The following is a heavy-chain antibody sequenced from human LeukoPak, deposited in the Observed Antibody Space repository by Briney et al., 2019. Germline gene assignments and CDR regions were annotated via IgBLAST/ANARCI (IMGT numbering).Heavy chain of an antibody. Sequence: ASVKVSCKTSGYTFTTYGISWVRQAPGQGLEYVGFINPFNGNTNYAQKFQDRVTMTTDTSTNSAYMELKSLRSDDTALYFCAKTRQPLLYFGALPRSSLDSWGQGTLVTVSS. J-gene: IGHJ4*02. CDR1: GYTFTTYG. D-gene: IGHD3-10*01. V-gene: IGHV1-18*01. CDR3: AKTRQPLLYFGALPRSSLDS. CDR2: INPFNGNT.